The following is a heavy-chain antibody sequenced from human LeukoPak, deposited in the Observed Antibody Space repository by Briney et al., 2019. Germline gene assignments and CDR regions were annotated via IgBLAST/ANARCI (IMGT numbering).Heavy chain of an antibody. CDR2: IIPIFGTA. CDR3: AGFIAAAGRVAGAFDI. CDR1: GYTFTSYG. D-gene: IGHD6-13*01. Sequence: ASVKVSCKASGYTFTSYGISWVRQAPGQGLEWMGGIIPIFGTANYAQKFQGRVTITADESTSTAYMELSSLRSEDTAVYYCAGFIAAAGRVAGAFDIWGQGTMVTVSS. J-gene: IGHJ3*02. V-gene: IGHV1-69*13.